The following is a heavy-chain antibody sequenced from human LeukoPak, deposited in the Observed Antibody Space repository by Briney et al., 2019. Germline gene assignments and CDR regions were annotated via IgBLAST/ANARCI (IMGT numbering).Heavy chain of an antibody. D-gene: IGHD5-24*01. V-gene: IGHV3-33*08. J-gene: IGHJ4*02. CDR3: ARDDGYANY. CDR1: GFTVSSNY. Sequence: GGSLRLSCAASGFTVSSNYISWVRQAPGKGLEWVAVIWYDGSNKYYADSVKGRFTISRDNSKNTLYLQMNSLRAEDTAVYYCARDDGYANYWGQGTLVTVSS. CDR2: IWYDGSNK.